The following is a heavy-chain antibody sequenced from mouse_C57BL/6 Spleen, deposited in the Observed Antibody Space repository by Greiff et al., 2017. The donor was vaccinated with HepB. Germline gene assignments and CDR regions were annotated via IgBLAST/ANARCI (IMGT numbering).Heavy chain of an antibody. CDR2: IDPNSGGT. J-gene: IGHJ3*01. Sequence: QSCKASGYTFTSYWMHWVKQRPGRGLEWIGRIDPNSGGTKYNEKFKSKATLTVDKPSSTAYMQLSSLTSEDSAVYYCARGGYDYDRREFAYWGQGTLVTVSA. CDR1: GYTFTSYW. CDR3: ARGGYDYDRREFAY. D-gene: IGHD2-4*01. V-gene: IGHV1-72*01.